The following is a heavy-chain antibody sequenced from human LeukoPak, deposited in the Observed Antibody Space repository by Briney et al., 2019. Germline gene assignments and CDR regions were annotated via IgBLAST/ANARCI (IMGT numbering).Heavy chain of an antibody. CDR1: GGSISSSSYY. V-gene: IGHV4-39*01. J-gene: IGHJ4*02. Sequence: PSETLSLTCTVSGGSISSSSYYWGWIRQPPGKGLEWIGSIYYSGSTYYNPSLKSRVTISVDTSKNQFSLKLSSVTAADTAVYYCARYCSKTCYYVDYWGQGTLVTVSS. CDR3: ARYCSKTCYYVDY. CDR2: IYYSGST. D-gene: IGHD2-2*01.